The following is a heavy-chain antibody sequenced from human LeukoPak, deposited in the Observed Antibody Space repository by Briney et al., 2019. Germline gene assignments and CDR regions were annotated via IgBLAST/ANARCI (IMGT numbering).Heavy chain of an antibody. CDR3: AKGGYFDWLTNPDFDY. J-gene: IGHJ4*02. Sequence: GGSLRLSCAASGFTFSSYAMSWVRQAPGKGLEWVSAISGSGGSTHYADSVKGRFTISRDNSKNTLYLQMNSLRAEDTAVYYCAKGGYFDWLTNPDFDYWGQGTLVTVSS. CDR2: ISGSGGST. CDR1: GFTFSSYA. V-gene: IGHV3-23*01. D-gene: IGHD3-9*01.